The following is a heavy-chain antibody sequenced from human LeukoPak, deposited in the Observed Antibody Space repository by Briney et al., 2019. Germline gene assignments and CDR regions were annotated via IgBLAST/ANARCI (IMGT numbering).Heavy chain of an antibody. V-gene: IGHV4-39*07. CDR3: ARGYSSSWYLNWFDP. Sequence: SETLSLTCTVSGGSISSSSYYWGWIRQPPGKGLEWIGCIYYSGSTYYNPSLKSQVTISVDTSKNQFSLKLTSVTAADTAVYYCARGYSSSWYLNWFDPWGQGTLVTVSS. J-gene: IGHJ5*02. CDR1: GGSISSSSYY. CDR2: IYYSGST. D-gene: IGHD6-13*01.